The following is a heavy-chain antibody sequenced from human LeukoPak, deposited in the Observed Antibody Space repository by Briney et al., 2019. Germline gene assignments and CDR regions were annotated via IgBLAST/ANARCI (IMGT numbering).Heavy chain of an antibody. CDR1: GFTFSSFW. Sequence: GRSLRLSCAASGFTFSSFWMSWVRQAPGKGLEWVANIKHDGSEKYYADSVKGRFTISRDKAKNSLYLQMNSLRAEDTAVYYCAELGITMIGGVWGKATTVTISS. D-gene: IGHD3-10*02. CDR2: IKHDGSEK. CDR3: AELGITMIGGV. J-gene: IGHJ6*04. V-gene: IGHV3-7*01.